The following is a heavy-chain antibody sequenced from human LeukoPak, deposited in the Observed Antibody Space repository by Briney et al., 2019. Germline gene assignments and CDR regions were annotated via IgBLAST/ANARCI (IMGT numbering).Heavy chain of an antibody. V-gene: IGHV3-66*01. CDR2: ISSAGTT. J-gene: IGHJ4*02. Sequence: PGGSLRLSCAASGFTVGSSYMSWVRQAPGKGLEWVSIISSAGTTYYADSVKGRFTISRDNSKNTLYLQMNSLRAEDTAVYYCARSAGIAATIVLGYWGQGTLVTVSS. D-gene: IGHD5-12*01. CDR3: ARSAGIAATIVLGY. CDR1: GFTVGSSY.